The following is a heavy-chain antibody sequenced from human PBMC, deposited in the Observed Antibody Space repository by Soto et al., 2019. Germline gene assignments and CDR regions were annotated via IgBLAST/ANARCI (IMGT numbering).Heavy chain of an antibody. V-gene: IGHV4-59*01. CDR1: GGSISSYY. CDR3: AGSSRNWFDP. D-gene: IGHD2-15*01. CDR2: IYYSGST. Sequence: QVQLQESGPGLVKPSETLSLTCTVSGGSISSYYWSWIRQPPGKGLEWIGYIYYSGSTNYNPSLKSLVTISVDTSKNQFSLKLSSVTAADTAVYYCAGSSRNWFDPWCQGTLVTVSS. J-gene: IGHJ5*02.